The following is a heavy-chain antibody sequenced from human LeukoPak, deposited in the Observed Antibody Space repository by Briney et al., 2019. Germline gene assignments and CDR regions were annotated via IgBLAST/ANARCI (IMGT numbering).Heavy chain of an antibody. CDR1: GFTFTSSA. CDR3: AAGKAVAGYEYYYYGMDV. D-gene: IGHD6-19*01. V-gene: IGHV1-58*02. CDR2: IVVGSGNT. J-gene: IGHJ6*02. Sequence: ASVKVSCKASGFTFTSSAMQWVRQARGQRLEWIGWIVVGSGNTNYAQKFQERVTITRDMSTSTAYMELSSLRSEDTAVYYCAAGKAVAGYEYYYYGMDVWGQGTTVTVSS.